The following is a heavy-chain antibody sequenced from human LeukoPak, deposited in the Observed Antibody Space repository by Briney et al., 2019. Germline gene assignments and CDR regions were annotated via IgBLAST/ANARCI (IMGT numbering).Heavy chain of an antibody. V-gene: IGHV3-21*01. D-gene: IGHD4-23*01. CDR2: TSSSSSYI. CDR1: GFTFSSYS. J-gene: IGHJ5*02. CDR3: AKESSWGTVVTPGGPSA. Sequence: GGSLRLSCAASGFTFSSYSMNWVRQAPGKGLEWVSSTSSSSSYIYYADSVKGRFTISRDNAKNSLYLQMNSLRAEDTAVYYCAKESSWGTVVTPGGPSAWGQGTLVTVSS.